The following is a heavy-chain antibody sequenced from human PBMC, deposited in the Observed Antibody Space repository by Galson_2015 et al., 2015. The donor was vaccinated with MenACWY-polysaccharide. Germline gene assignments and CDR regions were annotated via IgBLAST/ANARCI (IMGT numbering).Heavy chain of an antibody. J-gene: IGHJ4*02. V-gene: IGHV1-2*02. CDR1: GYTFTGYY. Sequence: QSGAEVKKPGESLKISCTASGYTFTGYYMHWVRQAPGQGLEWMGWINPNSGGTNYAQKFQGRVTMTRDTSISTAYMELSRLRSDDTAVYYCARGPTEVGYSSGWYGGTDWGQGTLVTVSS. D-gene: IGHD6-19*01. CDR3: ARGPTEVGYSSGWYGGTD. CDR2: INPNSGGT.